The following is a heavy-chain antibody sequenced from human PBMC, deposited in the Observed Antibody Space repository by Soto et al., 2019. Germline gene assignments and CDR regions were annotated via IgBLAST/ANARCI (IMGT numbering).Heavy chain of an antibody. CDR2: IYSSGST. V-gene: IGHV4-4*07. Sequence: SETLSPTWTVSGGSISSYYWSWIRQPAGKGLEYIGRIYSSGSTNYNPSLKSRVTMSVDTSKNQFSLKLTSVTAADTAVYFCARLTQFGSGLGQWGQGTLVTVS. CDR3: ARLTQFGSGLGQ. CDR1: GGSISSYY. J-gene: IGHJ4*02. D-gene: IGHD3-16*01.